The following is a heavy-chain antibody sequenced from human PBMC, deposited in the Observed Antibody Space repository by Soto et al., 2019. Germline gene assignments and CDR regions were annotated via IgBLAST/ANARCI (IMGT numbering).Heavy chain of an antibody. CDR3: ARDLARIREFDY. CDR1: GYTFTSYG. D-gene: IGHD3-10*01. CDR2: ISAYNGNT. Sequence: ASVKVSCKASGYTFTSYGISCVRQAPGQGLEWMGWISAYNGNTNYAQKLQGRVTMTTDTSTSTAYMELRSLRSDDTAVYYCARDLARIREFDYWGQGTLVTVSS. J-gene: IGHJ4*02. V-gene: IGHV1-18*04.